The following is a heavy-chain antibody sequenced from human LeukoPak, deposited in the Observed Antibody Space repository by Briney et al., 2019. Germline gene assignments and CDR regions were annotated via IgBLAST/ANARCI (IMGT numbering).Heavy chain of an antibody. CDR2: ISPSSSSI. D-gene: IGHD6-13*01. Sequence: GGSLRLSCAASGFTFSSYTMNWVRQAPGKGLEWVSCISPSSSSIYFADSVKGRFTISRDNAKNSLYLQMNSLRAEDTAVYYCARARSSSSWYSDYWGQGTLVTVSS. V-gene: IGHV3-21*01. CDR3: ARARSSSSWYSDY. J-gene: IGHJ4*02. CDR1: GFTFSSYT.